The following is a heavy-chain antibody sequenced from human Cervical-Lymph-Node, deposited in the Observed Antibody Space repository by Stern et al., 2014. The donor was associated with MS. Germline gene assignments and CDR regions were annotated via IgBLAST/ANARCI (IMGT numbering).Heavy chain of an antibody. Sequence: EVQLVESGAALKKPGESLKISCKGSGYSFTANWIAWVRQMPGPGLEWMGIIYPGDSDTRYSPSFQGQVTISADKSISTAYLQWSSLKASDTAMYYCARDYGDYAFDYWGQGTLVTVSS. J-gene: IGHJ4*02. CDR3: ARDYGDYAFDY. CDR1: GYSFTANW. CDR2: IYPGDSDT. V-gene: IGHV5-51*01. D-gene: IGHD4-17*01.